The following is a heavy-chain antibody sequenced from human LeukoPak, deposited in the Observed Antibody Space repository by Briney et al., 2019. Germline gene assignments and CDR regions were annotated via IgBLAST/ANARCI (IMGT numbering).Heavy chain of an antibody. V-gene: IGHV4-34*01. J-gene: IGHJ6*02. D-gene: IGHD2-15*01. CDR1: GGSFSGYY. Sequence: SETLSLTCAVYGGSFSGYYWSWIRQPPGKGLEWIGEINHSGSTNYDPSLKSRVTISVDTSKNQFSLKLSSVTAADTAVYYCARWPRYCSGGSCYYRYYYGMDVWGQGTTVTVSS. CDR2: INHSGST. CDR3: ARWPRYCSGGSCYYRYYYGMDV.